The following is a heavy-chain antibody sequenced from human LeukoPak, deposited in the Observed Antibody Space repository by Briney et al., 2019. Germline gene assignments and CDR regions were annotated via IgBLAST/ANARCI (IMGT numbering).Heavy chain of an antibody. CDR1: GYTFTSYG. D-gene: IGHD2-8*01. Sequence: ASVKVSCKASGYTFTSYGISWVRQAPGQGLEWMGWISAYNGNTNYAQKFQGRVTMTRDTSISTAYMELSRLRSDDTAVYYCARVGVGSPHFDYWGQGTLVTVSS. CDR2: ISAYNGNT. V-gene: IGHV1-18*01. CDR3: ARVGVGSPHFDY. J-gene: IGHJ4*02.